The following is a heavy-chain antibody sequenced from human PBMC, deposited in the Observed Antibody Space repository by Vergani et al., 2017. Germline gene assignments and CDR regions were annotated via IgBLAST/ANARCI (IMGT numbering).Heavy chain of an antibody. Sequence: EVQLLESGGGLVQPGGSLRLSCAASGFTFSSYAMSWVRQAPGKGLEWVSAISGSGGRTYYADSVKGRFTITRDNSKNTLYLQMNSLRAEDTAVYDGAKGEVVDSSSWHSVHWFDPWGQGTLVTVSS. CDR3: AKGEVVDSSSWHSVHWFDP. CDR2: ISGSGGRT. J-gene: IGHJ5*02. CDR1: GFTFSSYA. V-gene: IGHV3-23*01. D-gene: IGHD6-13*01.